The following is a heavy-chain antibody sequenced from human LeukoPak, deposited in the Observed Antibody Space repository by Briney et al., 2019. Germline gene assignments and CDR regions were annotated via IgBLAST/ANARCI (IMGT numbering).Heavy chain of an antibody. CDR1: GFTFSSYG. J-gene: IGHJ4*01. CDR3: ARDLRLKELAYCGGDCLDY. CDR2: ISYDGSNK. V-gene: IGHV3-30*03. Sequence: GGSLRLSCAASGFTFSSYGMHWGRQTPGKGLEWVAVISYDGSNKYYADSVKGRFTISRDNSKNTLYLQMNSLRAEDTAVYYCARDLRLKELAYCGGDCLDYWGQGTWVTVSS. D-gene: IGHD2-21*02.